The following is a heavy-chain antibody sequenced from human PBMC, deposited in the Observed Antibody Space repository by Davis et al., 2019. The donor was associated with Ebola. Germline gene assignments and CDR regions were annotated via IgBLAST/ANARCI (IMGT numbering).Heavy chain of an antibody. CDR2: LTYGSGNT. CDR3: ASRGISSTYWAFDI. D-gene: IGHD1-14*01. J-gene: IGHJ3*02. Sequence: GESLKISCAASGFTFSSYNMNWVRQAPGKGLEWVSDLTYGSGNTQYADSVQGRFTISRDISKNTVYLQMDSLTAEDTATYFCASRGISSTYWAFDIWGQGAMVTVSS. CDR1: GFTFSSYN. V-gene: IGHV3-23*01.